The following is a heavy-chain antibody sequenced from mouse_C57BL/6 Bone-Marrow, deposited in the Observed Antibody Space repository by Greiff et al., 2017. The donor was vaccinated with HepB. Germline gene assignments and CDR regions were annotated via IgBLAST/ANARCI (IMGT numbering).Heavy chain of an antibody. CDR1: GFTFTDYY. CDR2: IRNKANGYTT. D-gene: IGHD1-1*01. V-gene: IGHV7-3*01. Sequence: DVMLVESGGGLVQPGGSLSLSCAASGFTFTDYYMSWVRQPPGKALEWLGFIRNKANGYTTEYSESVKGRFTISRDNSQSILYLQMNALRAEDSATYYCARYNTTGGYFDVWGTGTTVTVSS. CDR3: ARYNTTGGYFDV. J-gene: IGHJ1*03.